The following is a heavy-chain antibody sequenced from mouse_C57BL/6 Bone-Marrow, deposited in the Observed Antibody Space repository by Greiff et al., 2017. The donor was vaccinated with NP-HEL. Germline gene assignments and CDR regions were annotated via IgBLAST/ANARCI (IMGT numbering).Heavy chain of an antibody. Sequence: EVHLVESGGGLVKPGGSLKLSCAASGFTFSDYGMHWVRQAPEKGLEWVAYISSGSSTIYYADTVKGRFTISRDNAKNTLFLQMTSLRSEDTAMYYWARHGSSYCWYFDVWGTGTTVTVSS. V-gene: IGHV5-17*01. J-gene: IGHJ1*03. CDR2: ISSGSSTI. D-gene: IGHD1-1*01. CDR1: GFTFSDYG. CDR3: ARHGSSYCWYFDV.